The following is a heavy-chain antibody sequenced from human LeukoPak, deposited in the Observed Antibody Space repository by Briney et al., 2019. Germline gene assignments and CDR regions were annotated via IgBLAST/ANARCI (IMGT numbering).Heavy chain of an antibody. V-gene: IGHV3-30*01. CDR2: ISYDGGNK. CDR3: AREVAAAGVYY. J-gene: IGHJ4*02. Sequence: PGGSLRLSCAASGFTFSSYAMHWVRQAPGKGLEWVAVISYDGGNKYYADSVKGRFTISRDNSKNTLYLQMNSLRAEDTAVYYCAREVAAAGVYYWGQGTLVTVSS. D-gene: IGHD6-13*01. CDR1: GFTFSSYA.